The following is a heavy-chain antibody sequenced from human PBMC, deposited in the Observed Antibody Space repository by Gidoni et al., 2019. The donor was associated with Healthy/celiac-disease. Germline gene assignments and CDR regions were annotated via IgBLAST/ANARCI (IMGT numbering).Heavy chain of an antibody. D-gene: IGHD3-3*01. CDR2: ISSSSSTI. CDR3: ARGELAGYYDFWSGYYSFDY. J-gene: IGHJ4*02. V-gene: IGHV3-48*02. Sequence: EVQRVESGGGLVQPGGSLRLSCAASGFTLRSDSMNWVRQAPGKGLEWVSYISSSSSTIYDADSVKGRFTISRDNAKNSLYLQMNSLRDEDTAVYYCARGELAGYYDFWSGYYSFDYWGQGTLVTVSS. CDR1: GFTLRSDS.